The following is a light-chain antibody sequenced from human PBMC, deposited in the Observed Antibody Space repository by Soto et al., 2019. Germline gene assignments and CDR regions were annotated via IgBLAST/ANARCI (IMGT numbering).Light chain of an antibody. V-gene: IGLV2-14*03. CDR3: CSYADGSIYF. J-gene: IGLJ1*01. CDR1: SRDVGAYDY. CDR2: YVD. Sequence: QSALAQPASVSGSPGQSITISCTGTSRDVGAYDYVSWYLQYPDKAPQLLIYYVDHRPSGVSSRFSGSKSGNTASLTISGLQAEDEVDYYCCSYADGSIYFFGTGTKVTV.